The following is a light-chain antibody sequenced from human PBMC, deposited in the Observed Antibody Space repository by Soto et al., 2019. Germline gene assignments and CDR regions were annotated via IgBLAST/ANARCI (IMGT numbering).Light chain of an antibody. V-gene: IGLV2-8*01. J-gene: IGLJ3*02. CDR1: SSDVGGYNY. CDR2: EVS. Sequence: QSALTQPPSASGSPGQSVTISCTGTSSDVGGYNYVSWYQQHPGKAPKLMIYEVSQRPAGVPDRFSGSKSGNTASLTVSGLQAEDEAEYYCSSYAGSNNGVFGGGTKVTVL. CDR3: SSYAGSNNGV.